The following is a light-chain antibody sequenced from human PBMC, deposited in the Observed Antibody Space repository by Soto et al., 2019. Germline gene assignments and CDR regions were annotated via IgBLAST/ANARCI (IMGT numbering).Light chain of an antibody. V-gene: IGKV1D-16*01. CDR1: QGISFY. J-gene: IGKJ4*01. Sequence: DIQMTQSPSSLSASVGDRVTITCRASQGISFYLAWYQHKPEKAPKSLIYAASNLQSGVPSRFSGSGYGTDFTLTISSLQPEDFATYYWQQYNSYPRTFGGGTKVEIK. CDR3: QQYNSYPRT. CDR2: AAS.